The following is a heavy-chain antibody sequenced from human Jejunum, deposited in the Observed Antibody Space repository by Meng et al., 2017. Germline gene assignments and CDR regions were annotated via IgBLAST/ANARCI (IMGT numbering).Heavy chain of an antibody. J-gene: IGHJ5*02. CDR3: ARAPFSVGPIYGSINRFDP. CDR1: GASISSGGYY. Sequence: QGRLPGSGQGLLKPSQTLSLTCTVSGASISSGGYYWSWIRHTPGKGLEWIGYMYDSESIYYNPSLKSRVTISVDTSKNQFSLKLSSLTAADTAVYHCARAPFSVGPIYGSINRFDPWGQGILVTVSS. V-gene: IGHV4-31*03. CDR2: MYDSESI. D-gene: IGHD3-10*01.